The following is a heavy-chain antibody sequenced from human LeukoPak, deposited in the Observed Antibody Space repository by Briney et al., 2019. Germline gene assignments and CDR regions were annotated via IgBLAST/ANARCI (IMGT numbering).Heavy chain of an antibody. V-gene: IGHV1-69*01. D-gene: IGHD5-12*01. CDR3: ARVRGYSGYELLGRFDH. CDR2: IIPILGTA. J-gene: IGHJ5*02. Sequence: ASVKVSCKASGGTFSRYAISWVRQAPGQGLEWMGGIIPILGTANYAQKFQGRVTITADESTSTAYMELSSLRSEDTAVYYCARVRGYSGYELLGRFDHWGQGTLVTVSS. CDR1: GGTFSRYA.